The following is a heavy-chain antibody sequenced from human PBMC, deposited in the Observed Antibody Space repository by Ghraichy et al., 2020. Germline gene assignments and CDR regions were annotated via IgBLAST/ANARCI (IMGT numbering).Heavy chain of an antibody. D-gene: IGHD3-22*01. CDR3: ARGGYDSSGYYPR. CDR1: GYSFTSYW. CDR2: IYPGDSDT. Sequence: GESLNISCKGCGYSFTSYWIGWVRQLPGKGLEWMGIIYPGDSDTRYSPSFQGQVTISADKSISTAYLQWSSLKASDTAMYYCARGGYDSSGYYPRWGQGTLVTVSS. V-gene: IGHV5-51*01. J-gene: IGHJ4*02.